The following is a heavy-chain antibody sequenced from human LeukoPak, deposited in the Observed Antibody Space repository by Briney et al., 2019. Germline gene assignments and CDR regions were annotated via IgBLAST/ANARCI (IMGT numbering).Heavy chain of an antibody. D-gene: IGHD5-18*01. V-gene: IGHV3-21*01. CDR1: GFTFSSYE. Sequence: GGSLRLSCAASGFTFSSYEMNWVRQAPGKGLEWVSSISSSSSYIYYADSVKGRVTISRDNAKNSLYLQMNSLRAEDTAVYYCARSPAYSYGHPYYFDYWGQGTLVTVSS. CDR2: ISSSSSYI. CDR3: ARSPAYSYGHPYYFDY. J-gene: IGHJ4*02.